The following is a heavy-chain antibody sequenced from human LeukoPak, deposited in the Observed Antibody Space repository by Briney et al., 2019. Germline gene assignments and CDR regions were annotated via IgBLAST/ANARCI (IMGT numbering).Heavy chain of an antibody. Sequence: PGGSLRLSCAASGFTFSSYAMSWVRQAPGKGLEWVSAISGSGGSTYYADSVKGRFTISRDNSKNTLYLQMNSLRAEDTAVYYCARAPILGYCSSTSCYASNAYYYYYMDVWGKGTTVTVSS. J-gene: IGHJ6*03. CDR3: ARAPILGYCSSTSCYASNAYYYYYMDV. CDR2: ISGSGGST. V-gene: IGHV3-23*01. D-gene: IGHD2-2*01. CDR1: GFTFSSYA.